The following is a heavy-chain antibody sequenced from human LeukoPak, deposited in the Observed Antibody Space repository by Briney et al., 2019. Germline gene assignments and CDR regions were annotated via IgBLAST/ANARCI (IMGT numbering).Heavy chain of an antibody. Sequence: GGSLRLSCAASGFTFSSYGMHWVHQAPGKGLEWVAVISYDGSNKYYADSVKGRFTISRDNSKNTLYLQMNSLRAEDTAVYYCAKDQSITIFGVAPYGMDVWGQGTTVTVSS. CDR2: ISYDGSNK. CDR1: GFTFSSYG. D-gene: IGHD3-3*01. CDR3: AKDQSITIFGVAPYGMDV. V-gene: IGHV3-30*18. J-gene: IGHJ6*02.